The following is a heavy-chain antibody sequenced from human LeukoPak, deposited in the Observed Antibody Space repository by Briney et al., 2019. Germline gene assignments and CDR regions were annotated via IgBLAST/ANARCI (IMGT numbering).Heavy chain of an antibody. CDR1: GGSFSGYY. CDR3: ASYYYDSSGYYTDDY. J-gene: IGHJ4*02. CDR2: INHSGST. V-gene: IGHV4-34*01. Sequence: PSETLSLTCAVYGGSFSGYYWSWIRQPPGKGLEWIGEINHSGSTNYNPSLKSRVTISVDTSKNQFSLKLGSVTAADTAVYYCASYYYDSSGYYTDDYWGQGTLVTVSS. D-gene: IGHD3-22*01.